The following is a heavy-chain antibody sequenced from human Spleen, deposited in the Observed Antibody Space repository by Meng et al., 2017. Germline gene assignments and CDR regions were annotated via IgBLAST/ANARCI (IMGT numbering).Heavy chain of an antibody. CDR3: ARVAYGYGGAVVDY. D-gene: IGHD5-18*01. Sequence: GSLRLSCAVHGGSFSDFYWSWIRQSAGKGLEWIGEINYSGSTSYNPSLRSRVSMSIDTSESQFSLKLTSVTAADTAVYYCARVAYGYGGAVVDYWGQGTLVTVSS. V-gene: IGHV4-34*01. CDR1: GGSFSDFY. CDR2: INYSGST. J-gene: IGHJ4*02.